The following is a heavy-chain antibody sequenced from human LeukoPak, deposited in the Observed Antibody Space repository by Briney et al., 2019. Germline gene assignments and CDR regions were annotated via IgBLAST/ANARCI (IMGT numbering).Heavy chain of an antibody. CDR3: ATEVTSIVPDY. CDR2: FDPETDDR. Sequence: RASAKVSCKVSGHTPSELPMCWVRQAPGERHVWMGCFDPETDDRIYAQKFRGRVTMTEDTSTNTAYMELSSLRSDVTAVYYCATEVTSIVPDYWGQGTLVTVSS. V-gene: IGHV1-24*01. CDR1: GHTPSELP. J-gene: IGHJ4*02. D-gene: IGHD2-21*02.